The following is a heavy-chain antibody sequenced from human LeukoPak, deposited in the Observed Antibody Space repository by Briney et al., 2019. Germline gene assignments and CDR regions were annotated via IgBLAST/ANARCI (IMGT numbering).Heavy chain of an antibody. V-gene: IGHV3-23*01. Sequence: GGSLRLSCAASGFTFNTYWMTWVRQAPGKGLEWVSAISVSAGSTYYADSVKGRFTISRDNSKNTLYLQMNSLRAEDTAVYYCATGSVRYSASWYSQEGDYWGQGTLVTVSS. CDR2: ISVSAGST. J-gene: IGHJ4*02. CDR3: ATGSVRYSASWYSQEGDY. D-gene: IGHD6-13*01. CDR1: GFTFNTYW.